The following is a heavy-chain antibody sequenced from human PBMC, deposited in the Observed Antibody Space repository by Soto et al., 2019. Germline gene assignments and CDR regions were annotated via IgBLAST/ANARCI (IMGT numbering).Heavy chain of an antibody. J-gene: IGHJ4*02. CDR1: GGSFSGYY. CDR2: INHSGST. Sequence: SETLSLTCAVYGGSFSGYYWSWIRQPPGKGLEWIGEINHSGSTNYNPSLKSRVTISVDTSKNQFSLKLSSVTAADTAVYYCARGSILAMGYWGQGTLVTVSS. D-gene: IGHD3-9*01. CDR3: ARGSILAMGY. V-gene: IGHV4-34*01.